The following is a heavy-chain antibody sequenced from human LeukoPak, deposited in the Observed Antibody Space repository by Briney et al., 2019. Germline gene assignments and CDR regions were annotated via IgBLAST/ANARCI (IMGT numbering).Heavy chain of an antibody. CDR2: IYYRGNT. V-gene: IGHV4-39*01. J-gene: IGHJ4*02. CDR3: ARPPGAAPTSYFDF. CDR1: GGSSSSKTYY. D-gene: IGHD6-25*01. Sequence: SETLSLTCTVSGGSSSSKTYYWGWIRQPPGKGLEWIGTIYYRGNTYYNPSLKSRITISVDTSKNQFSLNLNSVTPADTAVYYCARPPGAAPTSYFDFWGQGILVTVSS.